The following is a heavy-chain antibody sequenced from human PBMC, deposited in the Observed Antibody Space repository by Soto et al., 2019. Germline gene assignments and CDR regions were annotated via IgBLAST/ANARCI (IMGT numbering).Heavy chain of an antibody. CDR2: IRGSGAES. J-gene: IGHJ5*02. V-gene: IGHV3-23*01. D-gene: IGHD1-26*01. CDR3: ARSEGADGVVWFDT. CDR1: GFSFSNFA. Sequence: EVQLLQSGGDLVQPGWSLRVSCAASGFSFSNFAMSWVRQAPGKGLEWVSGIRGSGAESHYADSVRGRFTISRDNSKNTVYLEMHSLNVGDTAVYYCARSEGADGVVWFDTWGQGTLVTVSS.